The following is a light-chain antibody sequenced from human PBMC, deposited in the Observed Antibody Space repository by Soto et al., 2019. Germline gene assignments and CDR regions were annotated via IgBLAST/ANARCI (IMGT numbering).Light chain of an antibody. CDR3: SSYTSSSTV. CDR2: GVA. J-gene: IGLJ2*01. Sequence: QSVLTQPASVSGSPGQSVTISCTGTSSDIGAFNYVSWYQHHPGKAPKLMIYGVANRPSGVSNRFSGSKSGNTASLTISGLQAEDEADYYCSSYTSSSTVFGGGTKLTVL. V-gene: IGLV2-14*01. CDR1: SSDIGAFNY.